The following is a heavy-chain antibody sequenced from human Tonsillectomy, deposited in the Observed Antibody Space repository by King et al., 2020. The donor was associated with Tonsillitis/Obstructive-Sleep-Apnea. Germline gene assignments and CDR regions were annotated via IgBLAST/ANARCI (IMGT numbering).Heavy chain of an antibody. J-gene: IGHJ4*02. CDR2: INWNGGTI. CDR3: AKDLPISLVRGMNYFDY. D-gene: IGHD3-10*01. V-gene: IGHV3-9*01. Sequence: VQLVESGGGLVQPGRSLRLSCAASGFIFDDYAMHWVRQAPGKGLEWVSGINWNGGTIGYADSVKGRFTISRDNAKNSLYLQMHSLRTEDTALYYCAKDLPISLVRGMNYFDYWGQGTLVTVSS. CDR1: GFIFDDYA.